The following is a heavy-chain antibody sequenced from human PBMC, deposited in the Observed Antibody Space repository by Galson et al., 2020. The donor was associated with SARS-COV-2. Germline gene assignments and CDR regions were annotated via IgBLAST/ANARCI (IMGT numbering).Heavy chain of an antibody. V-gene: IGHV3-30*04. CDR3: ARRSLILTGDYGMDV. Sequence: LSLTCAASGFTFSNHAMHWVRQAPGKGLEWVTLISYDGRNKYYADSVKGRFTVSRDNSKNTLYLQMNSLRAEDTAVYYCARRSLILTGDYGMDVWGQGTTVTVSS. D-gene: IGHD3-9*01. J-gene: IGHJ6*02. CDR2: ISYDGRNK. CDR1: GFTFSNHA.